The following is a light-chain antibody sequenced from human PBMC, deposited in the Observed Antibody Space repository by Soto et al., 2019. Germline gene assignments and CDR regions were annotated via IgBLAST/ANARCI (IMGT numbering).Light chain of an antibody. J-gene: IGKJ1*01. V-gene: IGKV3-20*01. CDR2: AAS. Sequence: IVLTQSPGTLSLSPGERATLSCRASQSISSGYVAWYQQKPGQAPSLLIYAASSRATGIADRFRGSGSGRDFTLTISRLEPEDFAVYYCHQYGSSAWTFGQGTKVDIK. CDR1: QSISSGY. CDR3: HQYGSSAWT.